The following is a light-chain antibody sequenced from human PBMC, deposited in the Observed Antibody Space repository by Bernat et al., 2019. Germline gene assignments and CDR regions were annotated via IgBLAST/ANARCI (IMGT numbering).Light chain of an antibody. Sequence: QSALTQPASVSGSPGQSITISCTGTDSDVGNYNYVSWYRQHPGRAPKLMIYDVNNRPSGVSNRFSGSKSGNTASLTISGLQAEDEADYYCSSYTSTSTFYVFGTGTKVTVL. CDR3: SSYTSTSTFYV. CDR1: DSDVGNYNY. CDR2: DVN. J-gene: IGLJ1*01. V-gene: IGLV2-14*03.